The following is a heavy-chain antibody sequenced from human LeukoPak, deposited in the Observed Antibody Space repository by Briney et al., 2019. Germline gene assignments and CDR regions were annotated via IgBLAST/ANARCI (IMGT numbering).Heavy chain of an antibody. Sequence: GRSLRLSCAASGFTFSSYAMHWVRQAPGKGLEWVAVISYDGSNKYYADSVKGRFTISRDNSKNTLYLQMNSLRAEETAVYYCASEIAAASEAFDIWGQGTMVTVSS. V-gene: IGHV3-30-3*01. CDR1: GFTFSSYA. D-gene: IGHD6-13*01. CDR3: ASEIAAASEAFDI. J-gene: IGHJ3*02. CDR2: ISYDGSNK.